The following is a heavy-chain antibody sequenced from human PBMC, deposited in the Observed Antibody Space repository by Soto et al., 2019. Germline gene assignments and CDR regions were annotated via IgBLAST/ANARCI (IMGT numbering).Heavy chain of an antibody. CDR3: ARDSGGMDV. J-gene: IGHJ6*02. Sequence: QVQLVQSGAEVKKPGASVKISCKASGYTFTSYALHWVRQAPGQRLEWMGWINAGNGNTKYSKKFQGSVTITRDTSASTAYMELSSLRSEDTVVYYCARDSGGMDVWGQGTTVTVSS. V-gene: IGHV1-3*01. CDR1: GYTFTSYA. CDR2: INAGNGNT.